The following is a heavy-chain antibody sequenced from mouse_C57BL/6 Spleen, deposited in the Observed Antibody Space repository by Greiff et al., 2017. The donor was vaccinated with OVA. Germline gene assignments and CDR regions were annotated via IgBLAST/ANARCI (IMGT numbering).Heavy chain of an antibody. CDR2: IYPGDGDT. CDR1: GYAFSSSW. J-gene: IGHJ4*01. V-gene: IGHV1-82*01. Sequence: QVHVKQSGPELVKPGASVKISCKASGYAFSSSWMNWVKQRPGKGLEWIGRIYPGDGDTNYNGKFKGKATLTADKSSSTAYMQLSSLTSEDSAVYFCASGTIVRYYAMDYWGQGTSVTVSS. CDR3: ASGTIVRYYAMDY. D-gene: IGHD2-5*01.